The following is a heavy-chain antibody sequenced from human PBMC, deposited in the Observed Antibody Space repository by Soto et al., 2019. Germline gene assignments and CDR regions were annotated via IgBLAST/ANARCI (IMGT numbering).Heavy chain of an antibody. V-gene: IGHV1-18*01. D-gene: IGHD2-2*01. CDR2: ISAYNGNT. CDR1: GYTFTSYG. CDR3: ARDGYCSSTSCQPRDYYYYMDV. J-gene: IGHJ6*03. Sequence: ASVKVSCKASGYTFTSYGISWVRQAPGQGLEWMGWISAYNGNTNYAQKLQGRVTMTTDTSTSTAYMELRSLRSDDTAVYYCARDGYCSSTSCQPRDYYYYMDVWGKGTTVTVSS.